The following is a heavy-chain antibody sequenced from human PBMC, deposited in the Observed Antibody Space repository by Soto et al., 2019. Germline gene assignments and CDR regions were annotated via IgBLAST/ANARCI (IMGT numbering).Heavy chain of an antibody. J-gene: IGHJ4*02. Sequence: EVQLVESGGVVVQPGGSLRLSCAASGFTFDDYSMHWVRQAPGKGLEWVSLISWDGGSTYYADSVKGRFTISRDNSKNSLYLQMNSLTTEDTAFYYCGKDGDVSDYTNLDYWGQGALVTVSS. D-gene: IGHD4-4*01. CDR3: GKDGDVSDYTNLDY. CDR1: GFTFDDYS. V-gene: IGHV3-43*01. CDR2: ISWDGGST.